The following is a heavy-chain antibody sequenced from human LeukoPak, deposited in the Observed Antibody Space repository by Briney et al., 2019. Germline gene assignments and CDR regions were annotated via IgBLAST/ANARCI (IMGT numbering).Heavy chain of an antibody. Sequence: ASVKVSCKASGYTFTGYYMHWVRQAPGQGLEWMGWISAYNGNTNYAQKLQGRVTMTTDTSTSTAYMELRSLRSGDTAVYYCAREAWDYWGQGTLVTVSS. J-gene: IGHJ4*02. V-gene: IGHV1-18*04. CDR3: AREAWDY. CDR2: ISAYNGNT. CDR1: GYTFTGYY.